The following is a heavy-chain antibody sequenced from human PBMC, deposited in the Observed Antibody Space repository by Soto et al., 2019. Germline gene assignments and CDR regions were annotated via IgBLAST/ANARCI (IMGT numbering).Heavy chain of an antibody. CDR3: AKDRGVVVAAHPFDY. D-gene: IGHD2-15*01. J-gene: IGHJ4*02. Sequence: GGSLRLSCAASGFTFSSYAMSWVRQAPGKGLEWVSAISGSGGSTYYADSVKGRFTISRDNSKNTLYLQRNSLRAEDTAVYYCAKDRGVVVAAHPFDYWGQGTMVTVSS. V-gene: IGHV3-23*01. CDR1: GFTFSSYA. CDR2: ISGSGGST.